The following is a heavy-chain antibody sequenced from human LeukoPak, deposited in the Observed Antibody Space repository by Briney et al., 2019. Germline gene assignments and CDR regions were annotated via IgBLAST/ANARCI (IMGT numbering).Heavy chain of an antibody. CDR3: ARYLASSDV. CDR1: GFTFDDYG. CDR2: INWNGVST. D-gene: IGHD3-16*01. J-gene: IGHJ6*04. V-gene: IGHV3-20*04. Sequence: GGSLRLSCAASGFTFDDYGMSCGRQAPGEGLKWVSGINWNGVSTGYADSVKGRFTISRDNAKKSMYLQMNSLRAEDTALYYCARYLASSDVWGKGTTVTVSS.